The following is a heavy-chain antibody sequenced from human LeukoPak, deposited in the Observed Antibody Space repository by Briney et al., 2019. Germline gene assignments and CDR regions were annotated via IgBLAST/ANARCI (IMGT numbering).Heavy chain of an antibody. CDR2: IRYDGSNK. CDR3: AKESAVYYYDSRNFDY. V-gene: IGHV3-30*02. J-gene: IGHJ4*02. Sequence: GGSLRLSCAASGFTFSSYGMHWVRQAPGKGLEWVAFIRYDGSNKSYADSVKGRFTISRDNSKNTLYLQMNSLRPEDTGVYYCAKESAVYYYDSRNFDYWGQGTLVTVSS. D-gene: IGHD3-22*01. CDR1: GFTFSSYG.